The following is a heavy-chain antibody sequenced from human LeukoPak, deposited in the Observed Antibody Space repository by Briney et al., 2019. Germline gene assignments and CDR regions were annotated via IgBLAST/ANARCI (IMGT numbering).Heavy chain of an antibody. Sequence: ASVKVSCKASGYTFTGYYMHWVRHAPGQGLEWMGWINPNSGGTNYAQKFQGRLTMTRDKSISTSYLELRSLRSDDRAVYYCAREAPYMGGWVSGVNYFEYWGQGTLVTVSS. CDR2: INPNSGGT. D-gene: IGHD6-19*01. CDR1: GYTFTGYY. V-gene: IGHV1-2*02. J-gene: IGHJ4*02. CDR3: AREAPYMGGWVSGVNYFEY.